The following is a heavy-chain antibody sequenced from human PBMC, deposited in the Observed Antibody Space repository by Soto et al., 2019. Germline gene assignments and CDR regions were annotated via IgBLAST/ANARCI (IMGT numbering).Heavy chain of an antibody. CDR3: AKEEYSYHYYYGMDV. V-gene: IGHV3-23*01. CDR2: ITGSGSGYNT. CDR1: GVTFISYA. D-gene: IGHD6-6*01. J-gene: IGHJ6*02. Sequence: RRLSCAASGVTFISYAISWVRLAPGKGLEWVSTITGSGSGYNTFYTDSVKGRFSISRDNSENTVYLQMNSLRAEDTAMYFCAKEEYSYHYYYGMDVWGQGTAVTVSS.